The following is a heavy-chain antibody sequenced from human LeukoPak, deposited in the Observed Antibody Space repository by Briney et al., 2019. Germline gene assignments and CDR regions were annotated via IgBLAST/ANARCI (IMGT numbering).Heavy chain of an antibody. D-gene: IGHD3-3*01. J-gene: IGHJ6*02. CDR1: GGSISSYY. V-gene: IGHV4-59*01. Sequence: ASETQSLTCTVSGGSISSYYWSWIRQPPGKGLEWIGYIYYSGSTNYNPSLKSRVTISVDTSKNQFSLKLSSVTAADTAVYYCARDKDDRRFGVWGQGTTVTVSS. CDR2: IYYSGST. CDR3: ARDKDDRRFGV.